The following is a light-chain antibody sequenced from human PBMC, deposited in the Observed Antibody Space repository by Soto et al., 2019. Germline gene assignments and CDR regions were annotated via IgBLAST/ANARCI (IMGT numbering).Light chain of an antibody. CDR2: GAS. J-gene: IGKJ4*01. Sequence: EIVMTQSPATLSVSPGERATLSCRASQSVSSNLAWYQQKPGQAPRLLIYGASTRATGIPARFSGSGSGTEFTLIISRLVPEDFAVYYCQQYDSSLPLTFGGGTKVDIK. CDR1: QSVSSN. CDR3: QQYDSSLPLT. V-gene: IGKV3-15*01.